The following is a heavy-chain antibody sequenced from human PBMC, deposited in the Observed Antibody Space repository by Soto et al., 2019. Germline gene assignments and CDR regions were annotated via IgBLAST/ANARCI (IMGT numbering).Heavy chain of an antibody. V-gene: IGHV3-23*01. CDR2: IGSNGADK. CDR1: GITFSTYA. Sequence: XGSLRLSCSASGITFSTYAMSWVRRAPGKGLEWVSTIGSNGADKQYADFVKGRFTVSRDSSKSTLSLQMNSLRAEDTAVYYCAADYLRHNSLNGYYYSYGMDVWGHGTTVTVSS. CDR3: AADYLRHNSLNGYYYSYGMDV. J-gene: IGHJ6*02. D-gene: IGHD4-17*01.